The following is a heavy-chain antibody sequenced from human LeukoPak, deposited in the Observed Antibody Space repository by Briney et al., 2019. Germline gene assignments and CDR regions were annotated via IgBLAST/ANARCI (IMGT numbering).Heavy chain of an antibody. CDR2: IYISGNT. CDR1: GFTLTTNY. D-gene: IGHD3-3*01. V-gene: IGHV3-66*03. J-gene: IGHJ6*03. Sequence: GGSLRLSCAASGFTLTTNYMTWVRQAPGKGLEWVSVIYISGNTYYTDSVKGRFTISRDNSKNKLYLQMNSLRPEDTAVYYCARDHMRGYIFMDVWGKGTTVTVSS. CDR3: ARDHMRGYIFMDV.